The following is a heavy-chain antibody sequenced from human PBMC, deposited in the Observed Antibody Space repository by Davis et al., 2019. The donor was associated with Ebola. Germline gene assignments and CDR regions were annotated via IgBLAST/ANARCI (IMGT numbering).Heavy chain of an antibody. Sequence: GESLKISCKGSGYSFTSYWIGWVRQMPGKGLEWMGIIYPGDSDTRYSPSFQGQVTISADKSINTVYLQWSSLKASDTAMYYCARGYCSGGSCPGYFDYWGQGTLVTVSS. CDR1: GYSFTSYW. V-gene: IGHV5-51*01. CDR3: ARGYCSGGSCPGYFDY. D-gene: IGHD2-15*01. CDR2: IYPGDSDT. J-gene: IGHJ4*02.